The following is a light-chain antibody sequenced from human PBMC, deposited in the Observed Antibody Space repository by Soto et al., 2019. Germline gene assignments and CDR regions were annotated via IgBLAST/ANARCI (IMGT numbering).Light chain of an antibody. V-gene: IGLV2-14*01. CDR2: EVS. Sequence: QAVVTQPASVSGSPGQSITISCTGTSSDVGGYNFVSWYQQHPGKAPKLLIYEVSYRPSGVSNRFSGSKSGNTASLTISGLQAEDEADYYCSSYTRSSTLVVFGGGTKVTVL. CDR3: SSYTRSSTLVV. CDR1: SSDVGGYNF. J-gene: IGLJ3*02.